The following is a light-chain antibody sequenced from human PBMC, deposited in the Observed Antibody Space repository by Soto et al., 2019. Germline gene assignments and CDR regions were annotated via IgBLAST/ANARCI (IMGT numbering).Light chain of an antibody. CDR3: SSYAGSNNF. J-gene: IGLJ2*01. V-gene: IGLV2-8*01. Sequence: QSALTQPPSASGSPGQSVTIYCTGTSSDVGGYNYVSWYQQHPGKAPKLMIYEVTKRPSGVPDRFSGSKSGNTASLTVSGLQADDEADYYCSSYAGSNNFFGGGTKLTVL. CDR2: EVT. CDR1: SSDVGGYNY.